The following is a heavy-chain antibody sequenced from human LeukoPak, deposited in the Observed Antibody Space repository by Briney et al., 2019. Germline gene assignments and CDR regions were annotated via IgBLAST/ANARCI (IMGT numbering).Heavy chain of an antibody. CDR3: ARGFVSQGRFDY. CDR1: GYTFTGYY. Sequence: ASVKVSCKASGYTFTGYYMHWVRQAPGQGLEWMGWINPNSGGTNYAQKFQGRVTMTMDTSISTAYMELSRLRSDDTAVYYCARGFVSQGRFDYWGQGTLVTVSS. V-gene: IGHV1-2*02. J-gene: IGHJ4*02. D-gene: IGHD3-10*01. CDR2: INPNSGGT.